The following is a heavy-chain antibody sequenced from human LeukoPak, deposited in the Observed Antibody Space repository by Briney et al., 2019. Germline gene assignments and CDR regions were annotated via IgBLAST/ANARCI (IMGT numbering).Heavy chain of an antibody. CDR3: ARERGIVGATTYYYYYMDV. CDR2: INPHSGDT. V-gene: IGHV1-2*02. Sequence: ASVKVSCKASEYTFTGYYLHWVRQAPGQGLEWMGWINPHSGDTDYAQEFQGRVTITRDTSASTAYMELSSLRSEDMAVYYCARERGIVGATTYYYYYMDVWGKGTTVTVSS. J-gene: IGHJ6*03. CDR1: EYTFTGYY. D-gene: IGHD1-26*01.